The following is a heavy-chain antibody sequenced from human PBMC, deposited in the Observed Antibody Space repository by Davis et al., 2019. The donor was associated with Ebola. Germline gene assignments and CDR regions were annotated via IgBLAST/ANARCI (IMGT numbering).Heavy chain of an antibody. CDR2: ISAYNGNT. V-gene: IGHV1-18*01. J-gene: IGHJ4*02. Sequence: AASVKVSCKASGYTFTSYGISWVRQAPGQELEWMGWISAYNGNTNYAQKFQGRVTITRDTSASTAYMELSSLRSEDTAVYYCARVGWCSSTSCYTDFDYWGQGTLVTVSS. CDR3: ARVGWCSSTSCYTDFDY. D-gene: IGHD2-2*02. CDR1: GYTFTSYG.